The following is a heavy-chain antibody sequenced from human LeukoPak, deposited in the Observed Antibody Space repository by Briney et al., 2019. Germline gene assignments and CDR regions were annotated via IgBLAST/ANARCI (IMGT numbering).Heavy chain of an antibody. Sequence: PSETLSLTCAVYGGSFSGYYWSWIRQPPGKELEWIGEINHSGSTNYNPSLKSRVTISVDTSKNQFSLKLSSVTAADTAVYYCARTYDFWSGYYRRYYYYYMDVWGKGTTVTVSS. D-gene: IGHD3-3*01. CDR1: GGSFSGYY. J-gene: IGHJ6*03. CDR2: INHSGST. CDR3: ARTYDFWSGYYRRYYYYYMDV. V-gene: IGHV4-34*01.